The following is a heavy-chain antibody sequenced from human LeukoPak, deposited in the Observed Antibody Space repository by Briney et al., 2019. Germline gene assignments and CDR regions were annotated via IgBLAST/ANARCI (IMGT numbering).Heavy chain of an antibody. D-gene: IGHD6-19*01. CDR3: ASLTIAVAGPRFDY. J-gene: IGHJ4*02. Sequence: PSETLSLTCTVSGGSISSYYWSWIRQPPGKGLEWIGYIYYTGNTNYNPSLTSRVTISLDTSKNQFSLKLSSVTAADTAVYYCASLTIAVAGPRFDYWGQGTLVTVSS. CDR1: GGSISSYY. CDR2: IYYTGNT. V-gene: IGHV4-59*01.